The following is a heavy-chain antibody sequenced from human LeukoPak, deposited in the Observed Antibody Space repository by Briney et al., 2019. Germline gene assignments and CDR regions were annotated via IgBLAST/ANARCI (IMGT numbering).Heavy chain of an antibody. V-gene: IGHV1-2*02. D-gene: IGHD1-26*01. CDR3: ARDQALGGSYTPLVYFDY. Sequence: AAVKVSCKASGYTFTGYYMHWVRQAPGQGREWMGWINPNRGGTNYAQKFQGRGTMTRDTSISTAYMELSRLRSDDTAVYYCARDQALGGSYTPLVYFDYWGQGTLVTVSS. CDR1: GYTFTGYY. CDR2: INPNRGGT. J-gene: IGHJ4*02.